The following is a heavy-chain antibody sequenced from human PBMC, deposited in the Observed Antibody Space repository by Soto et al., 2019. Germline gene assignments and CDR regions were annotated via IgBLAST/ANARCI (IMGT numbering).Heavy chain of an antibody. D-gene: IGHD3-16*01. J-gene: IGHJ6*03. CDR2: ISGSGGST. CDR3: AKRTADYGYYYYYMDV. Sequence: PGGSLRLSCAASGFTFSSYAMSWVRQAPGKGLEWVSAISGSGGSTYYADSVKGRFTTSRDNSKNTLYLQMNSLRAEDTAVYYCAKRTADYGYYYYYMDVWGKGTTVTVSS. CDR1: GFTFSSYA. V-gene: IGHV3-23*01.